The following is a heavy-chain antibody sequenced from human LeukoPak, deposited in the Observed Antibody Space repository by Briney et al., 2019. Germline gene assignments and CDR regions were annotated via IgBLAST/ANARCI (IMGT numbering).Heavy chain of an antibody. V-gene: IGHV4-31*01. CDR3: ARSRQLVRWFAP. CDR1: GGSISSGGYY. J-gene: IGHJ5*02. CDR2: IYYSGSA. D-gene: IGHD6-6*01. Sequence: SETLSLTCTVSGGSISSGGYYWSWIRQHPGKGLEWIGDIYYSGSAYYTPSLKTLVPISVDTSNNQFSLKLSSVTAADTAVHYCARSRQLVRWFAPWGQRTLVTVSS.